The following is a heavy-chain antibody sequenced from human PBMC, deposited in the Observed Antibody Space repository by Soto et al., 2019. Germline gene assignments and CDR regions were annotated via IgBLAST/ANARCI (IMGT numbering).Heavy chain of an antibody. CDR1: FFSLDTSGVG. CDR3: ARRPREYSGYLLGGYFEY. J-gene: IGHJ4*02. D-gene: IGHD5-12*01. Sequence: QITLKESGPTVVKPTQTLRLTCTFSFFSLDTSGVGVGWIRQPPGKALEWLALIYWDDDKRYNPSLKSRLTISKDTSKNRVVLTMTNMDPVDTATYYCARRPREYSGYLLGGYFEYWGQGTLVTVSS. CDR2: IYWDDDK. V-gene: IGHV2-5*02.